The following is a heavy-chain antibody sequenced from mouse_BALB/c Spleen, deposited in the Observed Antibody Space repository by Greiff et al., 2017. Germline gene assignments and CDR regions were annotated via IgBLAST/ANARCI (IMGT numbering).Heavy chain of an antibody. J-gene: IGHJ4*01. D-gene: IGHD1-1*01. CDR1: GYTFTSYY. Sequence: VQLQQSGAELVKPGASVKLSCKASGYTFTSYYMYWVKQRPGQGLEWIGEINPSNGGTNFNEKFKSKATLTVDKSSSTAYMQLSSLTSEDSAVYYCTRSSITTVVAREDAMDYWGQGTSVTVSS. CDR3: TRSSITTVVAREDAMDY. V-gene: IGHV1S81*02. CDR2: INPSNGGT.